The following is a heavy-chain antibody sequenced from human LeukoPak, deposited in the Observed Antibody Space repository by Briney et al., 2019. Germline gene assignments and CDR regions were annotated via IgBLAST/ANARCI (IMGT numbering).Heavy chain of an antibody. CDR1: GFTFSSYS. J-gene: IGHJ4*02. Sequence: GGSLRLSCAASGFTFSSYSMNWVRQAPGKGLEWVSSIITSSTYKYYVDSVKGRFTVSRDNAKNSLYLQMNSLRAEDTAVYYCARGPPHDYGGNRDYWGQGTLVTVSS. CDR3: ARGPPHDYGGNRDY. D-gene: IGHD4-23*01. CDR2: IITSSTYK. V-gene: IGHV3-21*01.